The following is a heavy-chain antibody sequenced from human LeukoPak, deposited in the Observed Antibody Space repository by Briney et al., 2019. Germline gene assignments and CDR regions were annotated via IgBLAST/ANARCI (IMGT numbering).Heavy chain of an antibody. J-gene: IGHJ4*02. D-gene: IGHD3-16*01. CDR1: GYPLGKNYY. Sequence: PSETLSLTCAVSGYPLGKNYYWGWIRQPPGKGLEWIGRIYGTRSTSYNPSLMNRVTMSVDTSRNHFSLQLTSVTAADTAVYYCARYDSRGSAPTRFDYWGQGILVTISS. CDR3: ARYDSRGSAPTRFDY. CDR2: IYGTRST. V-gene: IGHV4-38-2*01.